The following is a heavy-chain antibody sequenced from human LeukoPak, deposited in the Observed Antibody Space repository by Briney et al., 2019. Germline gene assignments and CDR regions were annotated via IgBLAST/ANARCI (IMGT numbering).Heavy chain of an antibody. V-gene: IGHV4-59*08. CDR3: ARQGDHNWFDP. J-gene: IGHJ5*02. D-gene: IGHD3-16*01. CDR2: MCYTGSP. Sequence: SETLSLTCTVSGGPVSNYYWSWIRQPPEKGLEWVAFMCYTGSPKYNPSLQSRLTISVDTSKNQLSLRLSSVTAADTAVYYCARQGDHNWFDPWGQGTLVTVSS. CDR1: GGPVSNYY.